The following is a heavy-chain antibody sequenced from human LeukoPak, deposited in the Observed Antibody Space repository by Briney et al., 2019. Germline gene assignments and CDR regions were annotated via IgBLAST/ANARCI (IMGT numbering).Heavy chain of an antibody. CDR2: IYYSGST. J-gene: IGHJ4*02. CDR3: ARDEIAAAGYFDY. D-gene: IGHD6-13*01. CDR1: GGSVSSGSYY. V-gene: IGHV4-31*03. Sequence: TPSETLSLTCTVSGGSVSSGSYYWSWIRQPPGKGLEWIGYIYYSGSTYYNPSLKSRVTISVDTSKNQFSLKLSSVTAADTAVYYCARDEIAAAGYFDYWGQGTLVTVSS.